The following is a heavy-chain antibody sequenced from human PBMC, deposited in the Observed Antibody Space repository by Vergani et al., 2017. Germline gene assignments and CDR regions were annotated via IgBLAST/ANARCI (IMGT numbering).Heavy chain of an antibody. J-gene: IGHJ4*02. CDR3: ARAGLGYWSGDSCYAFNAFDY. CDR2: TIPIFGTA. CDR1: GGTFSSYA. Sequence: QVQLVQSGAEVKKPGSSVKVSCTASGGTFSSYAISWVRQAPGQGLKWMARTIPIFGTANYAQKFQGRVTITADESTSTAYMELSSLRSEDTAVYYCARAGLGYWSGDSCYAFNAFDYWGQGTLVTVSS. V-gene: IGHV1-69*15. D-gene: IGHD2-15*01.